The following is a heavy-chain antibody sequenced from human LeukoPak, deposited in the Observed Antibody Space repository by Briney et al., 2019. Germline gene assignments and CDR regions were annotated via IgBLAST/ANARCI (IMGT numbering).Heavy chain of an antibody. J-gene: IGHJ6*02. V-gene: IGHV4-34*01. Sequence: PSETLSLTCAVYGGSFSGYYWSWIRQPPGKGLEWIGEINHSGSTNYNPSLKSRVTISVDTSKNQFSLKLSSVTAADTAVYYCATIFGPRPYYGMDVWGQGTTVTVSS. D-gene: IGHD3-10*02. CDR1: GGSFSGYY. CDR3: ATIFGPRPYYGMDV. CDR2: INHSGST.